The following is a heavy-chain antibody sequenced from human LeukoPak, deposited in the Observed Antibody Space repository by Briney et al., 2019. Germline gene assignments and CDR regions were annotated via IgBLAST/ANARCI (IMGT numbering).Heavy chain of an antibody. V-gene: IGHV4-59*01. J-gene: IGHJ3*02. Sequence: PSETLSLTCTASGGSISSYYWSWIRQPPGKGLEWIGYIYYSGSTNYNPSLKSRVTISVDTSKNQFSLKLSSVTAADTAVYYCARAHSYCSSTSCSYDAFDIWGQGTMVTVSS. CDR1: GGSISSYY. CDR3: ARAHSYCSSTSCSYDAFDI. CDR2: IYYSGST. D-gene: IGHD2-2*01.